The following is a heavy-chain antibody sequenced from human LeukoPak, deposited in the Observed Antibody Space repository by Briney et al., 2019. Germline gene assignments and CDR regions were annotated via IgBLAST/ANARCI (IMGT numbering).Heavy chain of an antibody. CDR3: ASFPVGY. CDR2: INHSGST. CDR1: GGSFSGYY. Sequence: SETLSLTCAVYGGSFSGYYWSWIRQPPGKGLEWIGEINHSGSTNYNPSLKSRVTISVDTSKNQFSLKLSSATAADTAVYYCASFPVGYWGQGTLVTVSS. J-gene: IGHJ4*02. V-gene: IGHV4-34*01.